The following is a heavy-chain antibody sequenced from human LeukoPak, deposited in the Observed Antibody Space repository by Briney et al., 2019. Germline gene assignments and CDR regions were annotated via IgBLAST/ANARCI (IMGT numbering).Heavy chain of an antibody. V-gene: IGHV3-30*18. J-gene: IGHJ4*02. CDR3: AKDESLAGPDY. D-gene: IGHD6-19*01. Sequence: PGGSLRLSCAASGFTFSSYGMHWVRQAPGKGLEWVAVISYDGSNKYYADSVKGRLTISRDNSKNTLYLQMNSLRAEDTAVYYCAKDESLAGPDYWGQGTLVTVSS. CDR2: ISYDGSNK. CDR1: GFTFSSYG.